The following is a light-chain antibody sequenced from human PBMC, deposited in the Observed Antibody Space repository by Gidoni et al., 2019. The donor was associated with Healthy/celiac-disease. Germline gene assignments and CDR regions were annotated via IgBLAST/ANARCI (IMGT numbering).Light chain of an antibody. CDR3: QQYDNLPLT. Sequence: DLQMTQSPSSLSASVGDRVTITCQASQDISNYLNWYQQKPGKAPKLLIYDASNLETGVPSRFSGSGSGTDCTFTISRLQPEGSATYYCQQYDNLPLTFGGGTKVEIK. J-gene: IGKJ4*01. V-gene: IGKV1-33*01. CDR1: QDISNY. CDR2: DAS.